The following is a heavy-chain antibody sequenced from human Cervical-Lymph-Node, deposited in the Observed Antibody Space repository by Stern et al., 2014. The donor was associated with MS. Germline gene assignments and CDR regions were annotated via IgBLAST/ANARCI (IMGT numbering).Heavy chain of an antibody. CDR2: ISGSDGST. CDR3: AKVYGSGPFDY. J-gene: IGHJ4*02. D-gene: IGHD6-19*01. V-gene: IGHV3-23*04. CDR1: GFTFSSYA. Sequence: EMQLGESGGTLVQPGGSLRLSCAASGFTFSSYAMSWVRQAPGKGLGWVSVISGSDGSTFYADSVKGRFTISRDNSKNTLFLQMNSLRAEDTAVYYCAKVYGSGPFDYWGQGTLVTVSS.